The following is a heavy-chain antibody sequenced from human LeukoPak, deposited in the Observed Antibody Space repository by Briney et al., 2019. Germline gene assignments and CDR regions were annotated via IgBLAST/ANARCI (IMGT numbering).Heavy chain of an antibody. Sequence: ASVKVSCKASGYTFTGYYMHWVRQAPGQGLEWMGWINPNSGGTNFAQKFQGRVTMTRDTSISTAYMELSRLRSDDTAVYYCASREGVRAGYFDDWGQGTLVTVSS. CDR3: ASREGVRAGYFDD. J-gene: IGHJ4*02. V-gene: IGHV1-2*02. CDR2: INPNSGGT. CDR1: GYTFTGYY. D-gene: IGHD3-10*01.